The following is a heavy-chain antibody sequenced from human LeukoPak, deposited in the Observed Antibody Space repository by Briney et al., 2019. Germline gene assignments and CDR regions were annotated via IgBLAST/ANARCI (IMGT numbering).Heavy chain of an antibody. D-gene: IGHD2-15*01. Sequence: VASVKVSCKASGYTFTNYATNWVRQAPGQGLEWMGWINTNTGNPTYAQGFRGRFAFSLDTSVSTAYLQISSLKAEDTAVYYCARVRDDCSGGNCYLNYWGQGTLVTVSS. CDR1: GYTFTNYA. CDR2: INTNTGNP. V-gene: IGHV7-4-1*02. CDR3: ARVRDDCSGGNCYLNY. J-gene: IGHJ4*02.